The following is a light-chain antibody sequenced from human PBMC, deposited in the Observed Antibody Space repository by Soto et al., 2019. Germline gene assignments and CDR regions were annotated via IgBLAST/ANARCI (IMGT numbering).Light chain of an antibody. CDR2: EVS. Sequence: QSALTQPASASGSPGQSITISCTGTSSDVGGYKYVSWYQQHPGKAPKLMIYEVSNRPSGVSNRFSGSKSGNMASLTISGLQAEDEADYYCSSYTSSSPCVFGTGTKVTVL. J-gene: IGLJ1*01. V-gene: IGLV2-14*01. CDR1: SSDVGGYKY. CDR3: SSYTSSSPCV.